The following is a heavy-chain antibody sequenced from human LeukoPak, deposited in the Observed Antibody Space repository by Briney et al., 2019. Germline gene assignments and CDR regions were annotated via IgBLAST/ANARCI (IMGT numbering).Heavy chain of an antibody. Sequence: SETLSLTCTVSGGSIGFYFWSWIRQSAGKGLEWIGRINGNGVTNYNPSLKSRVTMSVDTSKSQFSLNLRSVTAADTSVYYCVRDELRTTYRFSWDPWGQGILDTV. V-gene: IGHV4-4*07. D-gene: IGHD3-16*02. CDR1: GGSIGFYF. CDR3: VRDELRTTYRFSWDP. J-gene: IGHJ5*02. CDR2: INGNGVT.